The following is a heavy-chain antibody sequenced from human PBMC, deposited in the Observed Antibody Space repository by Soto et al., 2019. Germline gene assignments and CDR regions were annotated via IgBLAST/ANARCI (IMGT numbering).Heavy chain of an antibody. V-gene: IGHV1-3*01. J-gene: IGHJ5*01. Sequence: QVHLVQSGAEVRETGASVRISCEASGYIFTDYAIHWVRQAPGQRPEWMGWINAANGNIKSSRPFRDRVTLTIDKSASTAYMDLTSLRSEDTAVYYCARERGFSYGLGRGHPFDSWGQGTLVTVSS. CDR3: ARERGFSYGLGRGHPFDS. CDR2: INAANGNI. CDR1: GYIFTDYA. D-gene: IGHD5-18*01.